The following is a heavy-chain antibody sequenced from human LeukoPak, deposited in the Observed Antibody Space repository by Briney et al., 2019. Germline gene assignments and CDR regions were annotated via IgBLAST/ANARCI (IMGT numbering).Heavy chain of an antibody. CDR1: GGTFSSYA. J-gene: IGHJ4*02. Sequence: GASVKVSCKASGGTFSSYAISWVRQAPGQGLEWMGRIIPIFGTANYAQKFRGRVTITTDESTSTAYMELSSLRSEDTAVYYCATGGSYHTAGSLDYWGQGTLVTVSS. CDR2: IIPIFGTA. V-gene: IGHV1-69*05. CDR3: ATGGSYHTAGSLDY. D-gene: IGHD1-26*01.